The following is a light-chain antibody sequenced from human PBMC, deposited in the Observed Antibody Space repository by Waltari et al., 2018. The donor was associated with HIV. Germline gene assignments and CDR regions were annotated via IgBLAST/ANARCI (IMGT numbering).Light chain of an antibody. CDR3: SAWDSSLSVWV. J-gene: IGLJ3*02. Sequence: QAGLTQPPSVSTGLRQTATLTYTGNSNTVGNQGEAFLQQHQGNPPKLLSYRTNNRPSGISERLSASRSGNTASLTITGLQPEDEADYYCSAWDSSLSVWVFGGGTKLTVL. V-gene: IGLV10-54*01. CDR1: SNTVGNQG. CDR2: RTN.